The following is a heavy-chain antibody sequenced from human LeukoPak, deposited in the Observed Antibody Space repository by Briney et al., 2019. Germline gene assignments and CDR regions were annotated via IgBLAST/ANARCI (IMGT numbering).Heavy chain of an antibody. Sequence: GGSLRLSCAASGFTFSSYAMHWVRQAPGKGLEWVAVISFDGSNKYYADSVKGRFTISRDNSKNTLYLQMNSLRAEDTAAYYCAKESPPAINWFDPWGQGTLVTVSS. D-gene: IGHD2-21*01. CDR3: AKESPPAINWFDP. V-gene: IGHV3-30-3*01. J-gene: IGHJ5*02. CDR1: GFTFSSYA. CDR2: ISFDGSNK.